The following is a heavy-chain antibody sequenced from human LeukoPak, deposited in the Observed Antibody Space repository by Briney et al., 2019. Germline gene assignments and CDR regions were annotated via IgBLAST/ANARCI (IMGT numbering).Heavy chain of an antibody. CDR3: ARDLQPHYYDSSGYGIDY. Sequence: ASVKVSCKASGYTFTNYDFNWMRQATGQGLEWMGWMNPNSGSTGYAQKFQGRVTMTRDTSISTAYMELSSLRSEDTAVYYCARDLQPHYYDSSGYGIDYWGQGTLVTVSS. CDR1: GYTFTNYD. CDR2: MNPNSGST. V-gene: IGHV1-8*01. D-gene: IGHD3-22*01. J-gene: IGHJ4*02.